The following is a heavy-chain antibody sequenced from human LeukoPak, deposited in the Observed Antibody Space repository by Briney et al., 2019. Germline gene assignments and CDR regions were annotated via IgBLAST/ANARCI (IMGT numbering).Heavy chain of an antibody. V-gene: IGHV4-39*07. Sequence: SETPSLTCTVSGGSISSSSYYWGWIRQPPGKGLEGIGSIYHSGSTYYNPSLKSRVTISVDTSKNQFSLKLSSVTAADTAVYYCARVHVRKYQLPYYYYYYYMDVWGKGTTVTVSS. CDR1: GGSISSSSYY. CDR2: IYHSGST. J-gene: IGHJ6*03. CDR3: ARVHVRKYQLPYYYYYYYMDV. D-gene: IGHD2-2*01.